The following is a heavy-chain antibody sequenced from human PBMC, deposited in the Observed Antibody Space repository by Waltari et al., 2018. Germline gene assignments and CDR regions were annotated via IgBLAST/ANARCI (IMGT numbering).Heavy chain of an antibody. Sequence: QVQLAESGGGVVQPGRSLRLSCAASGFAFRTYAMHWVRQAPGKGMELVADIWHDGNNKYYSDSVKGRFTISRDNSKNTLYLQMNSLRAEDTAVYYCAREGKPSAISYWGQGTLVAVSS. D-gene: IGHD2-2*01. CDR3: AREGKPSAISY. CDR2: IWHDGNNK. CDR1: GFAFRTYA. V-gene: IGHV3-33*01. J-gene: IGHJ4*02.